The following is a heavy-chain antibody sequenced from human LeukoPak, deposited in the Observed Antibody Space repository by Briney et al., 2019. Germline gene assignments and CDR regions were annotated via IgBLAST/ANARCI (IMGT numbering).Heavy chain of an antibody. CDR1: GFTFSSYA. D-gene: IGHD4-11*01. Sequence: PGRSLRLSCAASGFTFSSYAMHWVRQAPSKGLEWVAVISYDGSNKYYADSVKGRFTISRDNSKNTLYLQMNSLRAEDTAVYYCASPIYSNYPGSYYYYGMDVWGQGTTVTVSS. CDR3: ASPIYSNYPGSYYYYGMDV. CDR2: ISYDGSNK. V-gene: IGHV3-30-3*01. J-gene: IGHJ6*02.